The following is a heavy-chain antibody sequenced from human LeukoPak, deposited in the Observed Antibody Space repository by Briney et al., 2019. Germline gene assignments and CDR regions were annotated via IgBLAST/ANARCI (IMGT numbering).Heavy chain of an antibody. CDR3: AKDYYYDFWSGYYTMDY. CDR2: ISGSGGST. D-gene: IGHD3-3*01. CDR1: GFTFSSYA. J-gene: IGHJ4*02. V-gene: IGHV3-23*01. Sequence: PGGSLRLSCAASGFTFSSYAMSWVRQAPGKGLEWVSGISGSGGSTYYADSVKGRFTISRDNSKNTLYLQMNSLRAEDTAVYYCAKDYYYDFWSGYYTMDYWGQGTLVTVSS.